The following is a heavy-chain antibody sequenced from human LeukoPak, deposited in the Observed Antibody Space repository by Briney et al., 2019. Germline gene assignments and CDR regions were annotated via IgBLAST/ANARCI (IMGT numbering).Heavy chain of an antibody. V-gene: IGHV3-53*01. D-gene: IGHD2-15*01. CDR1: GFTVSSNY. CDR2: IYSGGST. Sequence: GGSLRLSCAASGFTVSSNYMSWVRQAPGKGLEWGSVIYSGGSTYYADSVKGRFTISRDNSKNTLYLQMNSLRAEDTAVYYCARDQKAATGWFDPWSQGTLVTVSS. J-gene: IGHJ5*02. CDR3: ARDQKAATGWFDP.